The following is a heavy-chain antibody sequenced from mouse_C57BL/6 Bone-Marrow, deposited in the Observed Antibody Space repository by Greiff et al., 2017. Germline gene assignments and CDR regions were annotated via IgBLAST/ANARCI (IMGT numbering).Heavy chain of an antibody. V-gene: IGHV1-81*01. CDR2: IYPRSGNT. J-gene: IGHJ4*01. Sequence: VKLQQSGAELARPGASVKLSCKASGYTFTSYGISWVKQRTGQGLEWIGEIYPRSGNTYYNEKFKGKATLTADKSSSTAYMELRSLTSYDAAVFFCASRGYGYSMDYWGQGTSVTVSS. CDR3: ASRGYGYSMDY. CDR1: GYTFTSYG. D-gene: IGHD2-2*01.